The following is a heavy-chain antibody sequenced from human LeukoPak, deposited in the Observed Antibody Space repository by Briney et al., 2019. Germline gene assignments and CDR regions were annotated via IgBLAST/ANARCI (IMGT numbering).Heavy chain of an antibody. CDR2: ISYDGSNK. D-gene: IGHD3/OR15-3a*01. J-gene: IGHJ4*02. CDR3: ARDLRRFQDWEVPDY. V-gene: IGHV3-30-3*01. Sequence: PGGSLRLSCAASGFTFSSYAMHWVRQAPGKGLEWVAVISYDGSNKYYADSVKGRFTISRDNSKNTLYLQMNSLRAEDTAVYYCARDLRRFQDWEVPDYWGQGTLVTVSS. CDR1: GFTFSSYA.